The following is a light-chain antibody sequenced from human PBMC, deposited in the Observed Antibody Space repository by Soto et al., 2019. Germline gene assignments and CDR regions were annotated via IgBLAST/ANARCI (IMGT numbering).Light chain of an antibody. CDR2: EVN. Sequence: QSALTQTASVSASPGQSITISCSGTSSDIGGYNSVSWYQQHPGKAPKLIICEVNNRPSGISSRFSGSKTGNTASLTISGVQTEDEAEYYCSSNTTSNTLVFGGGTKVTVL. V-gene: IGLV2-14*01. J-gene: IGLJ3*02. CDR3: SSNTTSNTLV. CDR1: SSDIGGYNS.